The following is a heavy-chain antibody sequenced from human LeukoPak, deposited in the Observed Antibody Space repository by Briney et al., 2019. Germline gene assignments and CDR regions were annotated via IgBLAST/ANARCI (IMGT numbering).Heavy chain of an antibody. CDR3: VYYYGSGSVEY. J-gene: IGHJ4*02. CDR2: FYYSGST. V-gene: IGHV4-39*01. Sequence: PSETLSLTCTVSGGSITSSNYYWGWIRQPPGKGLEWIGSFYYSGSTNYNPSLKSRVTISEDTSKNQFTLKLSSVTAADTAVYYCVYYYGSGSVEYWGQGTLVTVSS. CDR1: GGSITSSNYY. D-gene: IGHD3-10*01.